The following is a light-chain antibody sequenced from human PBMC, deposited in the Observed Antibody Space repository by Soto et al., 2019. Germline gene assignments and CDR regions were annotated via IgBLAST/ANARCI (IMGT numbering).Light chain of an antibody. V-gene: IGLV2-11*01. Sequence: QSVLTQPASVSGCPGQSISVSWAGASADVGAYHYVSWYQHHPGKAPKIMIYDVSKRPSGVPDRFSGSKSDNTASLTISGLQAEDEADYYCCSYAGSYTFVFGIGTKVTVL. J-gene: IGLJ1*01. CDR2: DVS. CDR1: SADVGAYHY. CDR3: CSYAGSYTFV.